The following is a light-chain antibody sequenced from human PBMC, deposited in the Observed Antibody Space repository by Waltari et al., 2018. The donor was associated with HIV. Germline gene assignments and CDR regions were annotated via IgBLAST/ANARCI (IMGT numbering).Light chain of an antibody. CDR2: DTS. J-gene: IGKJ3*01. CDR3: QQRSNWPIT. Sequence: EIVLTQYPDTLSLSPGERATLSCRASQSVNSFFAWYQQKPGRAPRLRIYDTSSRATGIPARFSGSGSGTDFTLTISSLEPEDFAFYYCQQRSNWPITFGPGTKVDIK. V-gene: IGKV3-11*01. CDR1: QSVNSF.